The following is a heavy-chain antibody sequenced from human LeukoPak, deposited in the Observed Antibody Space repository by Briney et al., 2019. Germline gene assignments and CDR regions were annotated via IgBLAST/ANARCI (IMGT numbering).Heavy chain of an antibody. CDR2: ISGSGGST. D-gene: IGHD6-13*01. Sequence: SGGSLRLSCAASGFTFSSYAMSWVRQAPGKGLEWVSAISGSGGSTYCADSVKGRFTISRDNSKDTLYLQMNSLRAEDTAVYYCAKRERERISWYFFDYWGQGTLVTVSS. CDR1: GFTFSSYA. J-gene: IGHJ4*02. V-gene: IGHV3-23*01. CDR3: AKRERERISWYFFDY.